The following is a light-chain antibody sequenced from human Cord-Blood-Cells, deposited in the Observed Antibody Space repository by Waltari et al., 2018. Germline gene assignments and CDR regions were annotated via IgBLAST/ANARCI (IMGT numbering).Light chain of an antibody. V-gene: IGLV3-21*04. CDR1: KIGSKS. CDR2: YDS. CDR3: QVWDSSSDHVV. Sequence: SYVLTQPPSVSVAPGKTARITCGGNKIGSKSVHWYQQKQGQAPVLVIYYDSDRPSGIPGRFAGSNSGNTATLTISRVEAGDEADYYCQVWDSSSDHVVFGGGTKLTVL. J-gene: IGLJ2*01.